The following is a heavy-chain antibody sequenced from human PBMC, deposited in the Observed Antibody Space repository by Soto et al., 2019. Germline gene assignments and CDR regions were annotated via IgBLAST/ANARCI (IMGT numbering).Heavy chain of an antibody. V-gene: IGHV3-23*01. J-gene: IGHJ4*02. D-gene: IGHD6-13*01. CDR3: AYSSTPFDD. CDR2: ISGDGGGT. CDR1: GFTFSSYA. Sequence: GGSLRLSCAASGFTFSSYAMSWVRQAPGKGLEWVSSISGDGGGTYYADSVKGRFTISRDNSKNTLYLQMNSLRAEDTALYYCAYSSTPFDDWGQGSLVTVSS.